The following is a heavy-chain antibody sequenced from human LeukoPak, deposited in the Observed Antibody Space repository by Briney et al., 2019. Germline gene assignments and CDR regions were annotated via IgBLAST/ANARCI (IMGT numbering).Heavy chain of an antibody. CDR2: ISSSSSYI. J-gene: IGHJ4*02. CDR3: AREWDYYDSSGIDY. CDR1: GFTFSSYS. V-gene: IGHV3-21*01. D-gene: IGHD3-22*01. Sequence: TGGSLRLSCAASGFTFSSYSMNWVRQAPGKGLEWVSSISSSSSYIYYADSVKGRFAISRDNAKNSLYLQMNSLRAEDTAVYYCAREWDYYDSSGIDYWGQGTLVTVSS.